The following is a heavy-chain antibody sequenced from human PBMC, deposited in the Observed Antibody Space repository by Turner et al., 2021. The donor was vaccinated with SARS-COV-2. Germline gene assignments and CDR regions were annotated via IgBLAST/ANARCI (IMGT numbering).Heavy chain of an antibody. D-gene: IGHD3-10*01. CDR2: IYRDGSEK. J-gene: IGHJ4*02. V-gene: IGHV3-7*03. CDR3: ARSFAYYYGSGSYYPKGHYFDY. Sequence: EVQLVESGGGLVQPGGSLRLSCAASGFAFSNNWMSWVRQAPGKGLGRVAKIYRDGSEKYYLDSVKGRFAISRDNTKNSLYLQMNSLRAEDTAVYYCARSFAYYYGSGSYYPKGHYFDYWGQGTLVTVSS. CDR1: GFAFSNNW.